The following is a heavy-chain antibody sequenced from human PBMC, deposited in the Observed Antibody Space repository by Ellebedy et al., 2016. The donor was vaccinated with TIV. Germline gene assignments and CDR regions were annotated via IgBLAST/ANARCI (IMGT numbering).Heavy chain of an antibody. Sequence: MPSETLSLTCTVSGGSISSNNHYWGWVRQPPGKGLEYIGSVYYTGSTYYHPSLKSRVTVSADTSKNQFSLTLIFVTAADTAMYYCTRHGRSDHNSVQYSDYWGQGTLVTVSS. J-gene: IGHJ4*02. D-gene: IGHD2/OR15-2a*01. CDR2: VYYTGST. CDR3: TRHGRSDHNSVQYSDY. V-gene: IGHV4-39*01. CDR1: GGSISSNNHY.